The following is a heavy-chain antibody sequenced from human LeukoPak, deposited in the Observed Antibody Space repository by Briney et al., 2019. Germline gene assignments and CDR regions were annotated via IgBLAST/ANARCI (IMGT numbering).Heavy chain of an antibody. CDR3: ARVMTTRQYYYYYMDV. Sequence: SETLSLTCTVSGGSISSGGFFWSWIRQSPGKGLECLGYIYYTGGINYNPSLKSRVTISVDTSKNQLSLKLNSVTAADTAVYYCARVMTTRQYYYYYMDVWGKGTTVTVSS. V-gene: IGHV4-61*08. D-gene: IGHD4-11*01. J-gene: IGHJ6*03. CDR2: IYYTGGI. CDR1: GGSISSGGFF.